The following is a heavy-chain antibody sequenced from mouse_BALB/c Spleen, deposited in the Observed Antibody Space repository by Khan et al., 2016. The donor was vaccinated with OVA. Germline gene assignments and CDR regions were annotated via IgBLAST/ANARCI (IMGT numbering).Heavy chain of an antibody. Sequence: QVQLKQSGAELMKPGASVKISCKATGYTFSSYWIEWVKQRPGHGLEWIGEILPGSGSTNYNEKFKGKATFTADTSSNTAYMQLSSLTSEDSAVYYCAGRAYYRYDVDYWGQGTSVTVSS. J-gene: IGHJ4*01. CDR1: GYTFSSYW. CDR2: ILPGSGST. V-gene: IGHV1-9*01. CDR3: AGRAYYRYDVDY. D-gene: IGHD2-14*01.